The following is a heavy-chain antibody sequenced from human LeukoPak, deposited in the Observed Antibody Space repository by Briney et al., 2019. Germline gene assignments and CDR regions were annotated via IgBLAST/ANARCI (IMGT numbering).Heavy chain of an antibody. Sequence: PGGSLRLSCAASGFNLVSYGMSWVRQAPGKGLEWVSSISNDGGGTFSADSVRGRFTISRDNSKNTLFLQMDSLSAEDTALYFCAKGSSGYFFDHWGQGSLVTVSS. CDR2: ISNDGGGT. D-gene: IGHD3-22*01. J-gene: IGHJ4*02. V-gene: IGHV3-23*01. CDR3: AKGSSGYFFDH. CDR1: GFNLVSYG.